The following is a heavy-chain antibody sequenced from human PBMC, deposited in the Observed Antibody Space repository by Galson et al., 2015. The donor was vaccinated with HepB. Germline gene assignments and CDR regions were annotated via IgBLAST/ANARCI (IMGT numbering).Heavy chain of an antibody. Sequence: SLRLSCAASGFTFSSYAMHWVRQAPGKGLEWVAVISYDGSNKYYADSVKGRFTISRDNSKNTLYLQMNSLRAEDTAVYYCARDLKGYCSGGSCYSGWFDPWGQGTLVTVSS. CDR3: ARDLKGYCSGGSCYSGWFDP. D-gene: IGHD2-15*01. CDR1: GFTFSSYA. CDR2: ISYDGSNK. V-gene: IGHV3-30-3*01. J-gene: IGHJ5*02.